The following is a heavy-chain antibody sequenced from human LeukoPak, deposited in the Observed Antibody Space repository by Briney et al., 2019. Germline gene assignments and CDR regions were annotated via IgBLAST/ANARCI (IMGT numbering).Heavy chain of an antibody. V-gene: IGHV3-30*18. CDR1: GFTFSSYG. Sequence: GGSLRLSCAASGFTFSSYGMHWVRQAPGKGLEWVAVISYDGSNKYYADSVKGRFTISRDNSKNTLYLQMNSLRAEDTAVYYCAKVYYSSSWYYFDYWGQGTLVTVSS. D-gene: IGHD6-13*01. CDR2: ISYDGSNK. CDR3: AKVYYSSSWYYFDY. J-gene: IGHJ4*02.